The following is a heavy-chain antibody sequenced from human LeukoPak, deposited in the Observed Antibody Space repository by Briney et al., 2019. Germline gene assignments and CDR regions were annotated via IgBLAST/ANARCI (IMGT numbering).Heavy chain of an antibody. Sequence: SVKVSCKASGGTFSSYAISWVRQAPGQGLEWMGGIIPIFGTANYAQKFQGRVTITADESTSTAYMELSSLRSEDTAVYYCARGYYYDSTSRLDAFDIWGQGTMVTVSS. D-gene: IGHD3-22*01. CDR1: GGTFSSYA. CDR3: ARGYYYDSTSRLDAFDI. J-gene: IGHJ3*02. CDR2: IIPIFGTA. V-gene: IGHV1-69*13.